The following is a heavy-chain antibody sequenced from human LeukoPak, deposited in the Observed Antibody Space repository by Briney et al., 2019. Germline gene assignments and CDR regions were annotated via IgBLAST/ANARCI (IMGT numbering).Heavy chain of an antibody. CDR2: INHSGST. CDR3: ARGPYYYYMDV. Sequence: SETLSLTCAVYGGSFSGYYWSWIRQPPGKGLEWIGEINHSGSTNYNPSLKSRVTISVDTSKNQFSLKLSSVTAADTAVYYCARGPYYYYMDVWGKGTTVTVSS. V-gene: IGHV4-34*01. CDR1: GGSFSGYY. J-gene: IGHJ6*03.